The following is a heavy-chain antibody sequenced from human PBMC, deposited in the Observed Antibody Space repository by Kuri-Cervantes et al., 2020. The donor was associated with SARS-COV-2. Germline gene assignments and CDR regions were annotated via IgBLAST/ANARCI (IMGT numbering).Heavy chain of an antibody. CDR1: GFTFSSYA. CDR3: AKLAGSNYFYYYGMDV. D-gene: IGHD4-11*01. J-gene: IGHJ6*02. V-gene: IGHV3-23*01. CDR2: ISGSGGST. Sequence: GGSLRLSCAASGFTFSSYAMSWVRQATGKGLEWVSAISGSGGSTYYADSVKGRFTISRDNSKNTLYLQMNSLRAEDTAVYYCAKLAGSNYFYYYGMDVWGQGTTVTVSS.